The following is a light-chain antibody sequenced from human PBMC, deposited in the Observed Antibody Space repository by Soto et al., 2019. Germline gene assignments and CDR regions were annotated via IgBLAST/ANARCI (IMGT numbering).Light chain of an antibody. CDR2: DVS. CDR3: SSYTSSSTPYV. J-gene: IGLJ1*01. CDR1: SSDVGGYNY. V-gene: IGLV2-14*01. Sequence: QSALAQPASVSGSPGQSITISCTGTSSDVGGYNYVSWYQQHPGKAPKLMIYDVSNRPSGVSNRFSGSKSGNTASLTISGRQAEDEADYYCSSYTSSSTPYVFGTGNKVTVL.